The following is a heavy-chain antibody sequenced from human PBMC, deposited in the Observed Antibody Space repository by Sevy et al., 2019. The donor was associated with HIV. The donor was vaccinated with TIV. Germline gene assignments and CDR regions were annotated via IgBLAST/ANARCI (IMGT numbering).Heavy chain of an antibody. Sequence: SGPTLVKPTQTLTLTCTFSGFSLSTSGVGVGWIRQPPGKALEWLALIYWNDDKRYSPSLKSRLTITKDTSKNQVVLTMTNMDPVETATYYCAHRRYDYVWGSYRFHSKNAFDIWGQGTMVTVSS. J-gene: IGHJ3*02. CDR1: GFSLSTSGVG. CDR2: IYWNDDK. D-gene: IGHD3-16*02. CDR3: AHRRYDYVWGSYRFHSKNAFDI. V-gene: IGHV2-5*01.